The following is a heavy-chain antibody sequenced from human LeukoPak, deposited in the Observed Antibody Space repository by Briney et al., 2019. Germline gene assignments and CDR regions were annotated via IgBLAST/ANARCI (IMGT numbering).Heavy chain of an antibody. CDR1: GGSISSSANY. Sequence: PSQTLSLTCTVFGGSISSSANYWRWIRQRPGKGPEWIGYIYYSGSTYYNPSLKSRVTISVDTSNNQFSLKLRFVTAADTATYYCARDHRTVTTGPDGFDIWGHGTMVTVSS. CDR3: ARDHRTVTTGPDGFDI. CDR2: IYYSGST. V-gene: IGHV4-31*03. D-gene: IGHD4-17*01. J-gene: IGHJ3*02.